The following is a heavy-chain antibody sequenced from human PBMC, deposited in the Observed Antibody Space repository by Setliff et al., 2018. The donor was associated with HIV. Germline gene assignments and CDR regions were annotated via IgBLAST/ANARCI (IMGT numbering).Heavy chain of an antibody. CDR2: IYHGGTT. CDR3: VRDPPLTPPDADHPFDI. CDR1: GYSVSSGYY. V-gene: IGHV4-38-2*02. J-gene: IGHJ3*02. Sequence: NPSETLSLTCAVSGYSVSSGYYWAWIRQPPGKGLGWIGSIYHGGTTYYNPSLKSRSTISEDTSKNQFSLSLSYVTAADTAVYYCVRDPPLTPPDADHPFDIWGQGTMVTVS. D-gene: IGHD3-9*01.